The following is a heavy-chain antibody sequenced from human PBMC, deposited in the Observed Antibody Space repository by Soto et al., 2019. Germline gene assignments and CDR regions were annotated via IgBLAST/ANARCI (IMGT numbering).Heavy chain of an antibody. Sequence: GGSLRLSCAASGFTFGSYSMNWVRQAPGKGLEWVSYISSSSSTIYYADSVKGRFTISRDNAKNSLYLQMNSLRAEDTAVYYCARDEGYCSSTSCAYYYYYMDVWGKGTTVTVSS. V-gene: IGHV3-48*01. J-gene: IGHJ6*03. CDR2: ISSSSSTI. CDR1: GFTFGSYS. CDR3: ARDEGYCSSTSCAYYYYYMDV. D-gene: IGHD2-2*01.